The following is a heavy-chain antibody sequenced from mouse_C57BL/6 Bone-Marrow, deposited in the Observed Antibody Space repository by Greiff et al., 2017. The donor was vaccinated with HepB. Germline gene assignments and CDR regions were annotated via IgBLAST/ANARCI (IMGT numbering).Heavy chain of an antibody. Sequence: VQLKESGGGLVQPGGSLKLSCAASGFTFSDYGMAWVRQAPRKGPEWVAFISNLAYSIYYADTVTGRFTISRENAKNTLYLEMSSLRSEDTAMYYCARKGDYYGSSYWYVDVWGTGTTVTVSS. D-gene: IGHD1-1*01. CDR2: ISNLAYSI. CDR1: GFTFSDYG. CDR3: ARKGDYYGSSYWYVDV. J-gene: IGHJ1*03. V-gene: IGHV5-15*01.